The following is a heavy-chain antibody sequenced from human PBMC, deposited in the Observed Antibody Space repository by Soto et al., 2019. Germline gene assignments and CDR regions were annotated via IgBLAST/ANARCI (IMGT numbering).Heavy chain of an antibody. V-gene: IGHV3-33*01. J-gene: IGHJ3*02. D-gene: IGHD2-21*02. CDR2: IWYDGSNK. Sequence: HPGGSLRLSCAASGFTFSSYGMHWVRQAPGKGLEWVAVIWYDGSNKYYADSVKGRFTISRDNSKNTLYLQMNSLRAEDTAVYYCARDSIPAHNYYGPSVVTATPPWAFDIWGQGTMVTVSS. CDR3: ARDSIPAHNYYGPSVVTATPPWAFDI. CDR1: GFTFSSYG.